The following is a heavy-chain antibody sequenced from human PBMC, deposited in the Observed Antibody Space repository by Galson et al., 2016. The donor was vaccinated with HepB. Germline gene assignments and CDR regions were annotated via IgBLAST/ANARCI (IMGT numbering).Heavy chain of an antibody. D-gene: IGHD3-9*01. V-gene: IGHV3-30*18. CDR2: ISTDGNNK. J-gene: IGHJ4*02. CDR3: AKDGHYDILTGYSYYFDY. CDR1: GFNFNNYG. Sequence: SLSLSCAASGFNFNNYGMHWVRQAPGKGLEWVAIISTDGNNKHYGDSVKGRFTISRDNSKNTLYLQMSSLRTEDTAVYYCAKDGHYDILTGYSYYFDYWGQGTLVTVSS.